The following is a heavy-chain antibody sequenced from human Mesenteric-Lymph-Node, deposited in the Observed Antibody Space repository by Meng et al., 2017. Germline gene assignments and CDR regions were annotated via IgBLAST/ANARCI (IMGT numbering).Heavy chain of an antibody. CDR2: IHHSGST. D-gene: IGHD3-10*01. CDR1: GGSMNRGNYY. V-gene: IGHV4-30-4*01. J-gene: IGHJ5*02. Sequence: QGQLQESGQGLCEPSQTLSLTCTVAGGSMNRGNYYWSWIRQPPGKCLEWIGYIHHSGSTYYNPSLKSRVTISVDTSKNQFSLKLSSVTAADTAVYYCARAGYGSGSYDWFDPWGQETLVTVSS. CDR3: ARAGYGSGSYDWFDP.